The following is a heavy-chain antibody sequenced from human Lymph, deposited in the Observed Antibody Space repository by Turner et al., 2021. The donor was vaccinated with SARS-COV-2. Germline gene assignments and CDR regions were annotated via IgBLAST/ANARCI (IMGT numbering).Heavy chain of an antibody. V-gene: IGHV3-23*01. Sequence: EVQRLESGGGLVQPGGSLRLSCAASGFTFSSYAMSWGRQAPGKGLGWVSSISVSGGSTYYADSVKGRFTISRDNSKNTLYLQMNSLRVEDTAVYYCAKGVRGVIIPEAFDIWGQGTMVTISS. J-gene: IGHJ3*02. CDR1: GFTFSSYA. D-gene: IGHD3-10*01. CDR2: ISVSGGST. CDR3: AKGVRGVIIPEAFDI.